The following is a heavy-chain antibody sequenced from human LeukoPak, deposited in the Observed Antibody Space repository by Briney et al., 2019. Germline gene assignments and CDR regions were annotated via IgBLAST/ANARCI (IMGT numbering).Heavy chain of an antibody. CDR2: IYNSGST. CDR1: GGSISSSSFY. V-gene: IGHV4-39*01. D-gene: IGHD4-17*01. J-gene: IGHJ4*02. Sequence: SETLSLTCTVPGGSISSSSFYWGWIRQPPGKGLEWIGSIYNSGSTSYNPSLKSRVTISVDTSRNQFSLKLSSMTAADTALYYCARHPDYGDYSFDYWGQGTLVTVSS. CDR3: ARHPDYGDYSFDY.